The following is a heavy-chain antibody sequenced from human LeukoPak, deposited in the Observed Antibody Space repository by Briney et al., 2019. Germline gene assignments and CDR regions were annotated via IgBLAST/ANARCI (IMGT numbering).Heavy chain of an antibody. Sequence: GGLRLSCAASGCTFGSYSMNWVRQAPWKGREWVLSISSSSYIYYAGSVKGRFTISRDNSKNSLYLQMNSLRAEDTAVYYCARDLGYCTNGVCHTRFDYWGQGTLVAVSS. J-gene: IGHJ4*02. CDR3: ARDLGYCTNGVCHTRFDY. CDR1: GCTFGSYS. V-gene: IGHV3-21*01. CDR2: ISSSSYI. D-gene: IGHD2-8*01.